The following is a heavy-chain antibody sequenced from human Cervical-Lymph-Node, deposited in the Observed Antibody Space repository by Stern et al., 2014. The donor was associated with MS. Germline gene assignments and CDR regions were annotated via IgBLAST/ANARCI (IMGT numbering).Heavy chain of an antibody. CDR3: ARGGGYYYGMDV. CDR2: INAANGNT. Sequence: VQLVESGAEVRKPGASVKVSCKASGYTFTSYSMQWVRQAPGQSLEWMGWINAANGNTKYSQHLQGRVSITRDTSASTVYMVLSGLRSEDTAVYFCARGGGYYYGMDVWGQGTTVTVSS. D-gene: IGHD2-15*01. V-gene: IGHV1-3*03. CDR1: GYTFTSYS. J-gene: IGHJ6*02.